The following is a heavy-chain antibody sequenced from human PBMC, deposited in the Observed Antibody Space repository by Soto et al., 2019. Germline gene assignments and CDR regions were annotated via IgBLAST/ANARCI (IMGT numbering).Heavy chain of an antibody. CDR3: ARDCNGSGYLNWFDP. D-gene: IGHD3-22*01. Sequence: SETLSLTCTVSGGSISSGDYYWSWIRQPPGKGLEWIGYIYYSGSTYYNPSLKSRVTISVDTSKNQFSLKLSSVTAADTAVYYCARDCNGSGYLNWFDPWGQGXLVTVYS. CDR2: IYYSGST. V-gene: IGHV4-30-4*01. J-gene: IGHJ5*02. CDR1: GGSISSGDYY.